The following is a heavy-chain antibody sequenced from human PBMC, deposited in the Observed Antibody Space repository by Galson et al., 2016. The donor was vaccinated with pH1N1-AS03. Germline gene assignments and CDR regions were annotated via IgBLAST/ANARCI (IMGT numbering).Heavy chain of an antibody. CDR2: ICWDDDK. Sequence: PALVKPTQTLTLTCAFSGFPLATSGVGVGWIRQPPGKALEWLALICWDDDKLYNPSLKSRLTVTKDTSKNLVVLTLTDMDPVDTATYFCTRSRYYNTNLYYFDYWGQGTLVTVSS. CDR1: GFPLATSGVG. D-gene: IGHD2/OR15-2a*01. V-gene: IGHV2-5*02. J-gene: IGHJ4*02. CDR3: TRSRYYNTNLYYFDY.